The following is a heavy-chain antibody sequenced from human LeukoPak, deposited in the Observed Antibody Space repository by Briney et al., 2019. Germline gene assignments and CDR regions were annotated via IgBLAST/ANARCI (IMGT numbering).Heavy chain of an antibody. V-gene: IGHV3-7*04. J-gene: IGHJ4*02. CDR1: GFTFSTYS. Sequence: GGSLRLSCAASGFTFSTYSMSWVRQAPGRGLEWVANINQDGSEKYYVASMKGRFTISRDNAKSSLYLQMNSLSAEDTAVYFCARGPGGATSGLYYFDYRGQGTLVTVSS. CDR2: INQDGSEK. CDR3: ARGPGGATSGLYYFDY. D-gene: IGHD1-26*01.